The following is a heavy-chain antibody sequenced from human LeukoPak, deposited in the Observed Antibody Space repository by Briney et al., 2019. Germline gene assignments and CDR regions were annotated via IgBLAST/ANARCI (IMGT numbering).Heavy chain of an antibody. J-gene: IGHJ4*02. V-gene: IGHV1-18*01. Sequence: ASVKVSCKASGYTFTSYGISWVRQAPGQGLEWMGWISAYNGNTNCAQKLQGRVTMTTDTSTSTAYMELRSLRSDDTAVYYCARFPLLDPGDYYDSSGYYYEGIYFDYWGQGTLVTVSS. CDR1: GYTFTSYG. CDR2: ISAYNGNT. CDR3: ARFPLLDPGDYYDSSGYYYEGIYFDY. D-gene: IGHD3-22*01.